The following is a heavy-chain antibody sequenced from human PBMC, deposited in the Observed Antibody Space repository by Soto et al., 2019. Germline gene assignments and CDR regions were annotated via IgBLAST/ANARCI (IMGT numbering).Heavy chain of an antibody. CDR2: ISSGGTT. Sequence: EVQLVESGGGLIKPGGSLRLSCVVSGFTVSSTNYMSWVRQAPGKGLECVSVISSGGTTFYAASVKGRFTISRDNSKNTLYLQMNSLRAEDTAVYYCHGYGYWGQGTLVTVSS. D-gene: IGHD5-12*01. CDR3: HGYGY. CDR1: GFTVSSTNY. V-gene: IGHV3-53*01. J-gene: IGHJ4*02.